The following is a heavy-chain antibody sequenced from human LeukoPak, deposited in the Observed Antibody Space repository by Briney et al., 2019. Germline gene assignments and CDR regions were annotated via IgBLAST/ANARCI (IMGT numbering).Heavy chain of an antibody. V-gene: IGHV3-74*01. J-gene: IGHJ4*02. CDR2: INSDGSIT. CDR1: GFTFRSYW. CDR3: ARVRATFSPHFDN. D-gene: IGHD5-12*01. Sequence: GGSLGLSFAASGFTFRSYWMHWVRQASGKGLMWVSRINSDGSITNYADSVKGRFTISRDNAKNTLYLQMNSLRAEDTAVYYCARVRATFSPHFDNWGQGTLVTVSS.